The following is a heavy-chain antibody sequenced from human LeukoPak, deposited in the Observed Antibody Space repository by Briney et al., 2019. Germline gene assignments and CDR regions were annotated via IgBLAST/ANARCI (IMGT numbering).Heavy chain of an antibody. CDR1: GYTFTGYY. V-gene: IGHV1-2*02. Sequence: ASVKVSCKASGYTFTGYYMHWVRQAPGQGLEWMGWINPNSGGTNYAQKFQGRVTMTRDTSISIAYMELSRLRYDDTAVYYCARDYGSGSLGGFFDYWGQGTLVTVSS. CDR2: INPNSGGT. CDR3: ARDYGSGSLGGFFDY. J-gene: IGHJ4*02. D-gene: IGHD6-19*01.